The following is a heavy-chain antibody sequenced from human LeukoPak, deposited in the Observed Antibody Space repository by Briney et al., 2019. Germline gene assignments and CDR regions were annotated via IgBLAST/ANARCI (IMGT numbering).Heavy chain of an antibody. CDR3: ARGLRLDS. CDR1: GFTFSSYA. CDR2: ISYDGSNK. V-gene: IGHV3-30*04. D-gene: IGHD5-12*01. Sequence: PGGSLRLSCAASGFTFSSYAMHWVRQAPGEGLEWVAVISYDGSNKYYADSVKGRFTISRDNSKNTLYLQMNSLRAEDTAVYYCARGLRLDSWGQGTLVTVSS. J-gene: IGHJ4*02.